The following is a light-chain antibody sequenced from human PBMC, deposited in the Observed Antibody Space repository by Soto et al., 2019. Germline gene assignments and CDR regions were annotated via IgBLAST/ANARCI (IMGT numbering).Light chain of an antibody. J-gene: IGLJ1*01. CDR1: SSDVGSYNR. CDR3: SSYTTTSGYV. Sequence: QSALTQPPSLSGSPGQSVTISCSGTSSDVGSYNRVSWYQQPPGTAPKLMIYDVSHRPSGVPDRFSGSKSGNTASLTISGLQAEDEADYYCSSYTTTSGYVFGTGTKVTVL. V-gene: IGLV2-18*02. CDR2: DVS.